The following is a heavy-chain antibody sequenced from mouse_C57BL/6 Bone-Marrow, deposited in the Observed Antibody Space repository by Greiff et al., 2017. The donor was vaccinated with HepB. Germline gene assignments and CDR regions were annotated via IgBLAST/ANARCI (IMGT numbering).Heavy chain of an antibody. D-gene: IGHD1-1*01. CDR3: ARPITTVAPDY. J-gene: IGHJ2*01. Sequence: EVKLVDSGGGLVKPGGSLKLSCAASGFTFSSYTMSWVRQTPEKRLEWVATISGGGGNTYYPDSVKGRFTISRDNAKNTLYLQMSSLRSEDTALYYCARPITTVAPDYWGQGTTLTVSS. CDR1: GFTFSSYT. V-gene: IGHV5-9*01. CDR2: ISGGGGNT.